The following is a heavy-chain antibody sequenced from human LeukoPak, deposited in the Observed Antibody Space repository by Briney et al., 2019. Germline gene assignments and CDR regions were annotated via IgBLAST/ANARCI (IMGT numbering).Heavy chain of an antibody. V-gene: IGHV3-23*01. D-gene: IGHD3-10*01. CDR1: GFTFSSYE. J-gene: IGHJ4*02. CDR3: AKGLLWFGELSPVDY. Sequence: GGSLRLSCAASGFTFSSYEMSWVRQAPGKGLEWVSAISGSGGSTYYADSVKGRFTISRDNSKNTLYLQMNSLRAEDTAVYYCAKGLLWFGELSPVDYWGQGTLVTVSS. CDR2: ISGSGGST.